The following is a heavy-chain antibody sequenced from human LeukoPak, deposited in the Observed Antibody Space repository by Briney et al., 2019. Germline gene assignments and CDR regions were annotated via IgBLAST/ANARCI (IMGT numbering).Heavy chain of an antibody. D-gene: IGHD3-10*01. CDR3: ARDNYYYCSGPEDY. CDR1: GFTFSDYY. CDR2: ISSSGSII. V-gene: IGHV3-11*04. Sequence: GGSLRLSCAFSGFTFSDYYMSWIRQAPGKGLEWVSYISSSGSIIYYADSVKGRFTISRDNAKNSLYMQMNSLRAEDTAVYYCARDNYYYCSGPEDYWGQGTLVTVSS. J-gene: IGHJ4*02.